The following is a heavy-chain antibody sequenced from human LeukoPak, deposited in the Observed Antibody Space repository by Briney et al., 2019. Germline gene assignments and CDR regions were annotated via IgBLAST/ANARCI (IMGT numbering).Heavy chain of an antibody. CDR1: GGSVSSGSYY. D-gene: IGHD2-2*01. CDR2: IYYSGST. V-gene: IGHV4-61*01. CDR3: ARETDCSSTSCYYVDMFYYYYYGMDV. Sequence: SETLSLTCTVSGGSVSSGSYYWSWIRQPPGKGLEWIGYIYYSGSTNYNPSLKSRVTISVDTSKNQFSLKLSSVTAADTAVYYCARETDCSSTSCYYVDMFYYYYYGMDVWGQGTTVTVSS. J-gene: IGHJ6*02.